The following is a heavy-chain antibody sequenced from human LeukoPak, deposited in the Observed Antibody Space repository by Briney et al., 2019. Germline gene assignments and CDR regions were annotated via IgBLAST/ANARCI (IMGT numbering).Heavy chain of an antibody. J-gene: IGHJ4*02. CDR3: ARYNWNDVVSALDY. Sequence: ASVKVSCKASGYTFTSYGISWVRQAPGQGLEWMGWINPNSGATNYAQKFQGGVTLTRDTSVTTFYMEVSRLTFDDTAVYFCARYNWNDVVSALDYWGQGTLVTVSS. D-gene: IGHD1-1*01. CDR2: INPNSGAT. CDR1: GYTFTSYG. V-gene: IGHV1-2*02.